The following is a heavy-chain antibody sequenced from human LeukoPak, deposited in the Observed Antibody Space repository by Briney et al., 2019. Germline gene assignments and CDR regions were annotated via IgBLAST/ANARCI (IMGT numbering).Heavy chain of an antibody. CDR2: ISVSGENT. CDR3: AKYGSGTYYNGLF. CDR1: GFTFSSYA. V-gene: IGHV3-23*01. Sequence: GGSLRLSCAASGFTFSSYAMTWVRQAPGKGLQWVSTISVSGENTYYADSVKGRFTISRDISKSTLYLQMNSLRDEDTARYYCAKYGSGTYYNGLFWGQGTLVTVSS. J-gene: IGHJ4*02. D-gene: IGHD3-10*01.